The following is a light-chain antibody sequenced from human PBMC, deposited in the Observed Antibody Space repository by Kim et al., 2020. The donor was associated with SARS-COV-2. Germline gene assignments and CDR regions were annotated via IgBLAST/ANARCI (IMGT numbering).Light chain of an antibody. Sequence: VSPGERATLACRASQNINSHLAWYQQNPGQAPRLLIYESSTRATALPARFSGSESGTEFTLTISSLQSEDFAVYYCQQYHDWPPTFGQGTKVDIK. CDR1: QNINSH. CDR3: QQYHDWPPT. J-gene: IGKJ1*01. CDR2: ESS. V-gene: IGKV3-15*01.